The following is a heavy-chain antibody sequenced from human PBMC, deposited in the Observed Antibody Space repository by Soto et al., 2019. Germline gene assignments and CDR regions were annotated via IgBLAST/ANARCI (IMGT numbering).Heavy chain of an antibody. CDR2: ICYSGSI. J-gene: IGHJ4*02. V-gene: IGHV4-39*01. CDR1: GGSISSNTYY. CDR3: ARHGAYYDFWSGYYTGEYYFDY. D-gene: IGHD3-3*01. Sequence: SETLSLTCTVSGGSISSNTYYWGWIRQPPGKGLEWIGSICYSGSIYYNLSLKSRVTISVDTSKNQFSLKLSSVTAADTAVYYCARHGAYYDFWSGYYTGEYYFDYWGPGTLVTVSS.